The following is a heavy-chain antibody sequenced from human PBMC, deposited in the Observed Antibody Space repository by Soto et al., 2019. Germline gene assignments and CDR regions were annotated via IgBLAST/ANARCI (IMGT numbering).Heavy chain of an antibody. CDR1: GDSVISDHYY. V-gene: IGHV4-39*01. CDR2: MHYTGET. Sequence: QLQLQESGPGLVQPSETLSLTCTVSGDSVISDHYYWAWIRQPPGKGLEWIGNMHYTGETYQNPSLRSRVTIFVDTSENQVSLKLTSVTAADTAMYYCARQGGNKFAYWGQGTLVTVSS. CDR3: ARQGGNKFAY. D-gene: IGHD3-16*01. J-gene: IGHJ4*02.